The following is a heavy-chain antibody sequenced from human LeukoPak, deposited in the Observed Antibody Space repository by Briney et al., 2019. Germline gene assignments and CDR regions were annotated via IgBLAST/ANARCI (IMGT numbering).Heavy chain of an antibody. CDR2: ISGSGGST. CDR3: AKDADPRGYFYGRGFDY. D-gene: IGHD5-18*01. Sequence: LTGGSLRLSCAASGFTFSSYAMSWVRQAPGKGLEWVTGISGSGGSTYYADSVKGRFTISRDNSKNTLYEQMNSLRADDTAVYKCAKDADPRGYFYGRGFDYWGQGTLVTVSS. J-gene: IGHJ4*02. V-gene: IGHV3-23*01. CDR1: GFTFSSYA.